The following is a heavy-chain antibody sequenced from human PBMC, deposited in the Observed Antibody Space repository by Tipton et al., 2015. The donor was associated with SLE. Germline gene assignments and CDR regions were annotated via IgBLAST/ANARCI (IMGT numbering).Heavy chain of an antibody. V-gene: IGHV4-4*07. Sequence: TLSLTCVVSGGSITSDYWSWIRQPAGQGLEWIGRFYTSGSGIPNYNPSLKSRVTMSVDTAKNHFSLKLTSVTAADTAVYYCARNVNTTMDVWGQGTTVTVSS. CDR2: FYTSGSGIP. J-gene: IGHJ6*02. CDR1: GGSITSDY. CDR3: ARNVNTTMDV. D-gene: IGHD1-14*01.